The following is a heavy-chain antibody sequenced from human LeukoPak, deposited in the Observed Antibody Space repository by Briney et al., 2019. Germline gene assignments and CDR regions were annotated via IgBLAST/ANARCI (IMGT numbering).Heavy chain of an antibody. V-gene: IGHV4-4*07. J-gene: IGHJ4*02. CDR1: GGSISSYY. CDR2: IYTSGST. CDR3: AGTNYDFWSGYLQQFDY. Sequence: SETLSLTCTVSGGSISSYYWSWIRQPAGKGLEWIGRIYTSGSTNYNPSLKSRVTMSVDTSKNQFSLKLSSVTAADTAVYYCAGTNYDFWSGYLQQFDYWGQGTLVTVSS. D-gene: IGHD3-3*01.